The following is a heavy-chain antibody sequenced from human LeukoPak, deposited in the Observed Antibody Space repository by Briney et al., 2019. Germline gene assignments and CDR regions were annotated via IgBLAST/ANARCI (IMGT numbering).Heavy chain of an antibody. J-gene: IGHJ4*02. CDR3: ATGSGSYYFDY. CDR1: GGSISSYY. D-gene: IGHD1-26*01. V-gene: IGHV4-4*09. Sequence: SETLSLTCTVSGGSISSYYWSWIRQPPGKGLEWIGYIYTSGSTNYNPSLKSRVTISVDTSNNQFSLKLSSTTAADTAVYYCATGSGSYYFDYWGQGTLVTVSS. CDR2: IYTSGST.